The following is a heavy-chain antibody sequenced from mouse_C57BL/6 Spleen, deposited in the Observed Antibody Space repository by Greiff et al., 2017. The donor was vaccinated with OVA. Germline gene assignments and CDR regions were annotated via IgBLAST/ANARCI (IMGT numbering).Heavy chain of an antibody. J-gene: IGHJ2*01. CDR3: ARDYDGDYFDY. V-gene: IGHV5-6*01. D-gene: IGHD2-4*01. CDR2: ISSGGSYT. CDR1: GFTFSSYG. Sequence: EVQRVESGGDLVKPGGSLKLSCAASGFTFSSYGMSWVRQTPDKRLEWVATISSGGSYTYYPDSVKGRFTISRDNAKNTLYLQMSSLKSEDTAMYYCARDYDGDYFDYWGQGTTLTVSS.